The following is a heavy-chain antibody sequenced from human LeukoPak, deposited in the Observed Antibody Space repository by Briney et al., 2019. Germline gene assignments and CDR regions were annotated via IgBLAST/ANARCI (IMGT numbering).Heavy chain of an antibody. D-gene: IGHD1-20*01. CDR1: GFTVSNSC. J-gene: IGHJ6*02. CDR2: MYSFGNT. V-gene: IGHV3-53*01. Sequence: GGSLRLSCAASGFTVSNSCVSWVRQAPGKGLEWVSLMYSFGNTYYADSVKGRFTISRDNSKNTLYLQMNSLRAEDTALYYCARGKPVTGTPDYYSYGMDVWGQGTMVTVSS. CDR3: ARGKPVTGTPDYYSYGMDV.